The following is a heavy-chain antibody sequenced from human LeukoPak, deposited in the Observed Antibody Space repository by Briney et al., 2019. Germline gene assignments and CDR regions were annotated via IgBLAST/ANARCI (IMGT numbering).Heavy chain of an antibody. Sequence: SETLSLTCSVSGGSISGHWWTWVRQPPGEGLEWIGDILYSGSTDYNPSLKSRLSILVDTSKNQFSLKLNSVTAADTAMYYCTRRNTADASIDLWGQGTPVIASS. J-gene: IGHJ5*02. CDR3: TRRNTADASIDL. CDR2: ILYSGST. D-gene: IGHD4-17*01. V-gene: IGHV4-59*11. CDR1: GGSISGHW.